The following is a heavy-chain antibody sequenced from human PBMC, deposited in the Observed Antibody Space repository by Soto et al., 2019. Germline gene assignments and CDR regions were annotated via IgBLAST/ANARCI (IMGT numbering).Heavy chain of an antibody. J-gene: IGHJ4*02. Sequence: QVQLVESGGGVVQPGRSLRLSCAASGFTFSSYGMHWVRQAPGKGLEWVAVISYDGSNKYYADSVKGRFTISRDNSKNTLYLQMNSLRAEDTAVYYCAKDQPMMLLWFGELSANYFDYWGQGTLVTVSS. V-gene: IGHV3-30*18. D-gene: IGHD3-10*01. CDR2: ISYDGSNK. CDR3: AKDQPMMLLWFGELSANYFDY. CDR1: GFTFSSYG.